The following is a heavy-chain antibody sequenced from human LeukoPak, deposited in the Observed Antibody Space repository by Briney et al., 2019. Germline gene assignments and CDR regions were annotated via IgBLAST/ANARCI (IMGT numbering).Heavy chain of an antibody. CDR2: INPNSGGT. Sequence: GASVKVSCKASGYTFTGYYMHWVRQAPGQGLEWMGWINPNSGGTNYAQKFQGRVTMTRDTSISTAYMELSRLRSDDTAVYYCARALLPLNYYDSSGYYDAVDYWGQGTLVTVSS. J-gene: IGHJ4*02. CDR1: GYTFTGYY. D-gene: IGHD3-22*01. V-gene: IGHV1-2*02. CDR3: ARALLPLNYYDSSGYYDAVDY.